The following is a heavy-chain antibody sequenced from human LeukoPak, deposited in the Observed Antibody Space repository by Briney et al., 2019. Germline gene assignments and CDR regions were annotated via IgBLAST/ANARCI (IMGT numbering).Heavy chain of an antibody. J-gene: IGHJ6*03. D-gene: IGHD3-10*01. CDR3: ARRHYYGSGSYYYYMDV. CDR1: GYSISSGDY. CDR2: IYYSGST. V-gene: IGHV4-38-2*02. Sequence: NPSETLSLTCSVSGYSISSGDYWGWIRQPPGKGLEWIGSIYYSGSTYYNPSLKSRVTISVDTSKNQFSLKLSSVTAADTAVYYCARRHYYGSGSYYYYMDVWGKGTTVTVSS.